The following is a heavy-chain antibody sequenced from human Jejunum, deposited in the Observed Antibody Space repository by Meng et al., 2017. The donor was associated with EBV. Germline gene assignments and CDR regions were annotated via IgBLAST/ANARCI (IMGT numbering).Heavy chain of an antibody. CDR2: MNPNSGNT. J-gene: IGHJ4*02. CDR1: GSPFTSYV. V-gene: IGHV1-8*01. CDR3: ARGRVWGSYQDY. Sequence: QGHLVRPGAEGKKPGASLKASCKASGSPFTSYVINWVRQATGQGLEWMGWMNPNSGNTGYAQKFQGRVTMTRNTSISTAYMELSSLRSEDTAVYYCARGRVWGSYQDYWGQGTLVTVSS. D-gene: IGHD3-16*02.